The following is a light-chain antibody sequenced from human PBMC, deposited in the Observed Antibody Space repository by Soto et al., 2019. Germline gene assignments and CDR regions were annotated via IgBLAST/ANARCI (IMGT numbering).Light chain of an antibody. V-gene: IGKV1-12*01. CDR3: QQANGFPRT. CDR1: QGINNW. Sequence: DIQMTQSPSSVSASVGDRVTITCRASQGINNWLAWYQQKPGKAPKVVIYAASTLQSGVPSRFSGSGSGTDFTLTISNLHPEDFVTYYCQQANGFPRTFGQGTRVEI. CDR2: AAS. J-gene: IGKJ1*01.